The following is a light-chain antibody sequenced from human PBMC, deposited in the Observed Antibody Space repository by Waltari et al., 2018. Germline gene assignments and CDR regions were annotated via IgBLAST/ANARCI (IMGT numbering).Light chain of an antibody. CDR1: QSVGRS. V-gene: IGKV3-20*01. Sequence: IVLTHSPGTLSLSPGERATLSCRARQSVGRSLAWYQQRPGRAPRLLIYDASNRATGIPDRFSGSGVGTDFSLTISRLEPEDFAVYYCQKYERLPATFGQGTKVEIK. CDR2: DAS. J-gene: IGKJ1*01. CDR3: QKYERLPAT.